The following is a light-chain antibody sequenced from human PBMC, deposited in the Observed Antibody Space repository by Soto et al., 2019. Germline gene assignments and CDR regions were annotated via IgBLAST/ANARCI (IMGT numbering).Light chain of an antibody. Sequence: QSALTQPPSASGSPGQSVTISCTGTSSDVGGYNYVSWYQQHPGKAPKLLIYEVCKRPSGVPNRFSGSKSGNRASLTVSGLQAEDEADYYCSSYAGYNNFVFGTGTKLTVL. CDR3: SSYAGYNNFV. J-gene: IGLJ1*01. CDR1: SSDVGGYNY. CDR2: EVC. V-gene: IGLV2-8*01.